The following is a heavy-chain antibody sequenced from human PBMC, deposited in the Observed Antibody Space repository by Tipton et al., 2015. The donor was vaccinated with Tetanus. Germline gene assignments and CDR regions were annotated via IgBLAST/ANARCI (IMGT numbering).Heavy chain of an antibody. D-gene: IGHD5-24*01. V-gene: IGHV3-21*01. Sequence: SLRLSCAASGFTFSSYSMNWVRQAPGKGLEWVSSISSSSSYIYYADSVKGRFTISRDNAKNSLYLQMNSLRAEDTAAYYCARDRGGSGMATIMSDYWGQGTLVTVSS. CDR2: ISSSSSYI. J-gene: IGHJ4*02. CDR1: GFTFSSYS. CDR3: ARDRGGSGMATIMSDY.